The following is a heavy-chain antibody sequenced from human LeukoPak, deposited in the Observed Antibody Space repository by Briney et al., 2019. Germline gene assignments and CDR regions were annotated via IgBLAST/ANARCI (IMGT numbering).Heavy chain of an antibody. CDR3: ARDLRSMEFDI. CDR1: GGSISSYY. Sequence: SETLSLTCTVSGGSISSYYWSWIRQPPGKGLEWIGYIYYSGSTNYNPSLKSRVTISVDTSKNQFSLKLSSVTAADTDVYYCARDLRSMEFDIWGQGTLVTGSS. J-gene: IGHJ4*02. V-gene: IGHV4-59*01. D-gene: IGHD3-10*01. CDR2: IYYSGST.